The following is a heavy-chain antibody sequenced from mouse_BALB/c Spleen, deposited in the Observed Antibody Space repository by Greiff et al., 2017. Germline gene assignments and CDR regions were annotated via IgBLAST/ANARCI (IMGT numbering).Heavy chain of an antibody. CDR3: ARREYGNYEAWFAY. V-gene: IGHV3-6*02. CDR1: GYSITSGYY. Sequence: EVKLVESGPGLVKPSQSLSLTCSVTGYSITSGYYWNWIRQFPGNKLEWMGYISYDGSNNYNPSLKNRISITRDTSKNQFFLKLNSVTTEDTATYYCARREYGNYEAWFAYWGQGTLVTVSA. CDR2: ISYDGSN. D-gene: IGHD2-10*02. J-gene: IGHJ3*01.